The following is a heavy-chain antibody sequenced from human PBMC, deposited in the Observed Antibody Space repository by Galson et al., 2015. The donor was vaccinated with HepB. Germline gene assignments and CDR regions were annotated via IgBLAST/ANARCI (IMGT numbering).Heavy chain of an antibody. CDR1: GFTFSYYA. CDR3: AKTFIHLWRLIDH. D-gene: IGHD5-18*01. V-gene: IGHV3-30*07. J-gene: IGHJ5*02. Sequence: SLRLSCAASGFTFSYYAMHWVRQAPGKGLEWVADISHDGRNKYYADSVKGRFTISRDNSKRMLYLHMNSLRVDDTAIYYCAKTFIHLWRLIDHWGQGSLVTVSS. CDR2: ISHDGRNK.